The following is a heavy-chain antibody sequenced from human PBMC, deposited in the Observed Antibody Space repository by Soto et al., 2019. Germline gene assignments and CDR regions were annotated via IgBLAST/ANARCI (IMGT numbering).Heavy chain of an antibody. V-gene: IGHV4-30-4*01. CDR3: ARAGVATIYPGNNWFDP. J-gene: IGHJ5*02. CDR1: GGSISSGDYY. Sequence: QVQLQESGPGLVKPSQTLSLTCTVSGGSISSGDYYWSWIRQPPGKGLEWIGYIYYSGSTYYNPSLKSRVTISVDPSKNQFSLTLSSVTAADTAMYYCARAGVATIYPGNNWFDPWGQGTLVTVSS. D-gene: IGHD5-12*01. CDR2: IYYSGST.